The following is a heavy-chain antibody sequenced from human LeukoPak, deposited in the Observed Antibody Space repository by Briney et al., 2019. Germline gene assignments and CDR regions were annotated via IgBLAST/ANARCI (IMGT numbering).Heavy chain of an antibody. CDR1: GYTFTSYG. CDR3: ALGVGATTKPYYFDY. D-gene: IGHD1-26*01. J-gene: IGHJ4*02. Sequence: PGASVKVSCKASGYTFTSYGISWVRQAPGQGLEWMGGIIPIFGTANYAQKFQGRVTITADESTSTAHMELSSLRSEDTAVYYCALGVGATTKPYYFDYWGPGTLVTVSS. V-gene: IGHV1-69*13. CDR2: IIPIFGTA.